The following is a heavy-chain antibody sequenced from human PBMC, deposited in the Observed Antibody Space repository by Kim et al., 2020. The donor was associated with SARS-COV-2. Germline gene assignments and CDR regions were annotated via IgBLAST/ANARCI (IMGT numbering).Heavy chain of an antibody. J-gene: IGHJ1*01. D-gene: IGHD1-26*01. CDR2: IGSKRNDYAT. V-gene: IGHV3-73*01. Sequence: GGSLRLSCAASGFIFSGSSMHWVRHVSGKGLEWVARIGSKRNDYATVYAASGRGRFTISRDDSKNTTYLQGNSLKTEDTAVYHCVSGLGAADLPRWGQGT. CDR3: VSGLGAADLPR. CDR1: GFIFSGSS.